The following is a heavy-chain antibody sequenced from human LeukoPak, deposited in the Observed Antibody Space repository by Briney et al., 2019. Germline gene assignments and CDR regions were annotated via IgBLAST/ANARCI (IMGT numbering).Heavy chain of an antibody. CDR2: IRYDGSNK. CDR3: AKDGPYDFHLGYYYYYMDV. V-gene: IGHV3-30*02. Sequence: PGGSLRLSCAGSGFTFTSYAMSWVRQAPGKGLEWVAFIRYDGSNKYYADSVKGRFTISRDNSKNTLYLQMNSLRAEDTAVYYCAKDGPYDFHLGYYYYYMDVWGKGTTVTVSS. D-gene: IGHD3-3*01. J-gene: IGHJ6*03. CDR1: GFTFTSYA.